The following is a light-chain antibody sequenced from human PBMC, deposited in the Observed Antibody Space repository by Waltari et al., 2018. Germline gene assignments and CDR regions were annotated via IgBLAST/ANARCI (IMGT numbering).Light chain of an antibody. J-gene: IGLJ2*01. CDR1: SSDVGRYDL. Sequence: QSALTQPASVSGSPGQSITISCTGTSSDVGRYDLLSWYQQHPGKAPKLMIYDVTKRPSGFSSRFSASKSGNTASLTISGLQSEDEADYFCSSYRSSTTPIPVFGGGTKLTVL. CDR2: DVT. V-gene: IGLV2-14*02. CDR3: SSYRSSTTPIPV.